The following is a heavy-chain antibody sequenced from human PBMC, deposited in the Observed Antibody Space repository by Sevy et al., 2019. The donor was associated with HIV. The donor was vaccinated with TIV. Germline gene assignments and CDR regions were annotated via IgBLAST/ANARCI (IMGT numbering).Heavy chain of an antibody. D-gene: IGHD3-16*01. Sequence: GGSLRLSCAASGFTFSSYAMSWVRQAPGKGLEWVSAISGSGGSTYYADSVKGRFTISRDISKNTLYLQMNSLRAEDTAVYYCAKFWGRGRGKDAFDIWGQGTMVTVSS. CDR3: AKFWGRGRGKDAFDI. CDR2: ISGSGGST. J-gene: IGHJ3*02. CDR1: GFTFSSYA. V-gene: IGHV3-23*01.